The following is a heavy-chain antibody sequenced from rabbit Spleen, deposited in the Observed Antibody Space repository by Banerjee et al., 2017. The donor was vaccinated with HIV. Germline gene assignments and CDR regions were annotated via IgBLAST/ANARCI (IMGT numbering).Heavy chain of an antibody. Sequence: QSLEESGGGLVKPGGTLTLTCKASGFSLFYYWMCWVRQAPGKGLDLIACIVSSSGSTYYASWVNGRFTISRSTSLNTVTLQMTSLTAADTATYFCARGIVYGYAGDTYPPYGMDLWGPGTLVTVS. CDR1: GFSLFYYW. CDR3: ARGIVYGYAGDTYPPYGMDL. D-gene: IGHD6-1*01. V-gene: IGHV1S43*01. CDR2: IVSSSGST. J-gene: IGHJ6*01.